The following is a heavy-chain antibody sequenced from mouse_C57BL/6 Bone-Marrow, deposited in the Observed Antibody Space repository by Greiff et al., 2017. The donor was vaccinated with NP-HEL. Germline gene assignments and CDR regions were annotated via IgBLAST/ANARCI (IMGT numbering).Heavy chain of an antibody. D-gene: IGHD2-1*01. V-gene: IGHV1-76*01. CDR3: ARGGYYGNYYYWYFDV. CDR2: IYPGSGNT. Sequence: QVQLKESGAELVRPGASVKLSCKASGYTFTDYYINWVKQRPGQGLEWIARIYPGSGNTYYNEKFKGKATLTAEKSSSTAYMQLSSLTSEDSAVYFCARGGYYGNYYYWYFDVWGTGTTVTVSS. J-gene: IGHJ1*03. CDR1: GYTFTDYY.